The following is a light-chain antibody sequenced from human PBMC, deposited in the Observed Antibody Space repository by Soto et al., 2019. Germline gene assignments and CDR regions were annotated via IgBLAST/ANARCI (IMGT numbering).Light chain of an antibody. CDR3: QQRKHWPPIT. Sequence: ELTQSPATLSLSPGETATLSCRASQSVDKFLAWYQQTPGQPPRLLMFDSSNRATGVPVSFSGSGSGTDYTHPSGSREPEESAVYYYQQRKHWPPITFGQGTRLE. CDR2: DSS. J-gene: IGKJ5*01. CDR1: QSVDKF. V-gene: IGKV3-11*01.